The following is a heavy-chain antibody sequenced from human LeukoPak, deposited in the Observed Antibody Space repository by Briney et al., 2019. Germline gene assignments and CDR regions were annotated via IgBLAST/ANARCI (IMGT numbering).Heavy chain of an antibody. CDR1: GGSISSSSYY. CDR3: ARRVQYCSSTSCYTNWFDP. CDR2: IYYSGST. V-gene: IGHV4-39*01. J-gene: IGHJ5*02. D-gene: IGHD2-2*02. Sequence: SETLSLTCTVSGGSISSSSYYWGWILQPPGKGLEWIGSIYYSGSTYYNPSLKSRVTISVDTSKNQFSLKLSSVTAADTAVYYCARRVQYCSSTSCYTNWFDPWGQGTLVTVSS.